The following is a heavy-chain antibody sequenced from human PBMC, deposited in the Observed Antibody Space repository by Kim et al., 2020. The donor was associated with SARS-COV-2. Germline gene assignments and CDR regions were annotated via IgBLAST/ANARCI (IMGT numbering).Heavy chain of an antibody. CDR1: GFTFDDYA. CDR3: AKGVVPAAIWGNYFDY. Sequence: GGSLRLSCAASGFTFDDYAMHWVRQAPGKGLEWVSLISWDGGSTYYADSVKGRFTISRDNSKNSLYLQMNSLRAEDTALYYCAKGVVPAAIWGNYFDYWGQGTLVTVSS. J-gene: IGHJ4*02. V-gene: IGHV3-43D*03. D-gene: IGHD2-2*02. CDR2: ISWDGGST.